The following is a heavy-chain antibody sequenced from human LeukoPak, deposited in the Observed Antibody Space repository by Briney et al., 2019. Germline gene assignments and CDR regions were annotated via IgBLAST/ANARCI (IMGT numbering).Heavy chain of an antibody. J-gene: IGHJ5*02. CDR2: IYYGGST. CDR3: ARQDHSIIWYRWFDP. D-gene: IGHD6-13*01. Sequence: SETLSLTCSVSGGSISKSNHYWGWIRQPPGKGLEWIGSIYYGGSTYYNPSLKSRVTISVDTSKNQFSLRLRSVTAADTVVYYCARQDHSIIWYRWFDPWGQGTLVTVSS. CDR1: GGSISKSNHY. V-gene: IGHV4-39*01.